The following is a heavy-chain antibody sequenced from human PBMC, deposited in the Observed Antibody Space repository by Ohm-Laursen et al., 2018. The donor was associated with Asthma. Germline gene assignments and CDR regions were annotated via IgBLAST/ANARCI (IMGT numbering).Heavy chain of an antibody. CDR3: AKDSSGDYGDYYYYGMDV. J-gene: IGHJ6*02. CDR1: GFTFSSYD. CDR2: IGTAGDT. Sequence: SLRLSCTASGFTFSSYDMHWVRQATGKGLEWVSAIGTAGDTYYPGSVKGRFTISRDNSKNTLYLQMNSLRAEDTAVYYCAKDSSGDYGDYYYYGMDVWGQGTTVTVSS. V-gene: IGHV3-13*01. D-gene: IGHD4-17*01.